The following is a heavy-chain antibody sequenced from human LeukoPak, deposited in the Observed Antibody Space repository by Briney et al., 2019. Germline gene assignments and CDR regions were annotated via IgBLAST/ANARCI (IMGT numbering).Heavy chain of an antibody. CDR1: GGSISSYN. J-gene: IGHJ5*02. CDR2: IYYSGST. Sequence: PSETLSLTCTVSGGSISSYNWSWIRQPPGKGLEWIGYIYYSGSTNYNPSLKSRVTISVDTSKNQFSLKLSSVTAADTAVYYCARAWGSWYPTRNNWFDPWGQGTLVTVSS. CDR3: ARAWGSWYPTRNNWFDP. D-gene: IGHD6-13*01. V-gene: IGHV4-59*01.